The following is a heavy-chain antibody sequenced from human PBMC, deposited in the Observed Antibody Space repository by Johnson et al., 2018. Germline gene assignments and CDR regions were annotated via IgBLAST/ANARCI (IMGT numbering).Heavy chain of an antibody. Sequence: QLVESGPAVKKPGTSVKVSCKASGLTFTTSGVQWVRHARGQPLEWIGWIVVGSGNTNYAKKFQVRVTITRDMSTSTAYMELTSLRSEATAVYYCAAAPPYSQWGYYPYGMDDRGQGTTVTVYS. CDR3: AAAPPYSQWGYYPYGMDD. V-gene: IGHV1-58*01. CDR2: IVVGSGNT. J-gene: IGHJ6*02. CDR1: GLTFTTSG. D-gene: IGHD2-21*01.